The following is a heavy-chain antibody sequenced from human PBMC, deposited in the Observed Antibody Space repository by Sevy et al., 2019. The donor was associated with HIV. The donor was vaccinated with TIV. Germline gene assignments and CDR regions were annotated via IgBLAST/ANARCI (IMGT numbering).Heavy chain of an antibody. CDR1: GFSFDSYG. V-gene: IGHV3-23*01. CDR3: ARSSGYGDSDAFDI. D-gene: IGHD4-17*01. Sequence: GGSLRLSCAVSGFSFDSYGMTWVRQAPGKGLEWVSAISGSGTRTYYADSVKGRFIISRDNSKNTLDLQMNSLRAEDTAVYYCARSSGYGDSDAFDIWGQGTMVTVSS. J-gene: IGHJ3*02. CDR2: ISGSGTRT.